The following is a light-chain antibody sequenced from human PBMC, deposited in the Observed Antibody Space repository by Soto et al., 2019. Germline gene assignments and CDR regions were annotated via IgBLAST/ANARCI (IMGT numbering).Light chain of an antibody. V-gene: IGKV3-15*01. J-gene: IGKJ4*01. CDR2: GAS. CDR3: QQYDTWPLT. CDR1: QRVNTN. Sequence: EIVMTQSPATLSVSPGERATLSCRASQRVNTNLAWYQQKPGQAPRLLIYGASTRATGVPARFSGSGSGTEFTLTISSLQSEDFAVYYCQQYDTWPLTFGGGTKVEI.